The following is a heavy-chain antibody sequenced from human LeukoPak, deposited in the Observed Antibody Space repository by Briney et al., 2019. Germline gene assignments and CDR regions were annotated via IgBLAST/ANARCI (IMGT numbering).Heavy chain of an antibody. D-gene: IGHD1-26*01. CDR2: IYSGGST. V-gene: IGHV3-53*01. Sequence: GGSLRLSCAASGFTVSSNYMSWVRQAPGKGLEWVSVIYSGGSTYYADSVKGRFTISRDNSKNTLYLQMNSLRAEDTAVYYCARDGRVVGATGSYFQHWGQGTLVAVSS. CDR1: GFTVSSNY. J-gene: IGHJ1*01. CDR3: ARDGRVVGATGSYFQH.